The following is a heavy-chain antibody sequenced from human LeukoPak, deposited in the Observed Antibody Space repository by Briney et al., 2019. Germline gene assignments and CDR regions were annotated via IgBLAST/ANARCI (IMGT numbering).Heavy chain of an antibody. J-gene: IGHJ4*02. D-gene: IGHD3-10*01. CDR1: GFTFSNAW. Sequence: GSLRLSCAASGFTFSNAWMSWVRQPPGKGLEWIGEINHSGSTNYNPSLKSRVTISVDTSKNQFSLNLNSVTAADTAVYYCARRPPSYSDNSGTYYLGGFDYWGQGTLVTVSS. CDR2: INHSGST. CDR3: ARRPPSYSDNSGTYYLGGFDY. V-gene: IGHV4-34*01.